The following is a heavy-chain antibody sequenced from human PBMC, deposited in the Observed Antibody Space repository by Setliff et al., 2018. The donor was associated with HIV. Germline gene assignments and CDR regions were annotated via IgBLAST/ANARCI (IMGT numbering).Heavy chain of an antibody. CDR3: ATGYTFGPRTDYHYYYIDV. V-gene: IGHV1-69-2*01. Sequence: ASVKVSCKASGYRFTHYYMHWVQQAPGKGFEWVGRINPEDHETVYAEKFQGRVTITADTSTDTAYMELSSLRSEDTAVYYCATGYTFGPRTDYHYYYIDVWGKGTTVTVSS. J-gene: IGHJ6*03. CDR1: GYRFTHYY. D-gene: IGHD5-18*01. CDR2: INPEDHET.